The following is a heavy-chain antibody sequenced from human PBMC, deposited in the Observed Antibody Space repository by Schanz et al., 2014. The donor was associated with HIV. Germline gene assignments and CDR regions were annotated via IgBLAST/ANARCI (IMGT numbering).Heavy chain of an antibody. J-gene: IGHJ4*02. Sequence: QVQLVESGGGVVQPGRSLRLSCTASGLTFSSSIMHWVRQAPGKGPEWVAVIWYDGSNKYYADSVKGRFTISRDNSKNTLYLQMNSLRGEDTAVYYCATAAVTDYSDNWGQGTLVTVSS. V-gene: IGHV3-33*08. D-gene: IGHD4-17*01. CDR2: IWYDGSNK. CDR1: GLTFSSSI. CDR3: ATAAVTDYSDN.